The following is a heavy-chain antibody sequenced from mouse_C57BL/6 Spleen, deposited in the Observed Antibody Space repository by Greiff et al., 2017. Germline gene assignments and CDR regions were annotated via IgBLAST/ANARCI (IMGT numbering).Heavy chain of an antibody. J-gene: IGHJ1*03. CDR2: IYPGAGDT. Sequence: VQLQQSGAELVKPGASVKISCKASGYAFSSYWMNWVKQRPGKGLEWIGQIYPGAGDTYYNGKFKGKATLTADKSSSTANMQLSSLTSEDSAVYFGAREDYYGSSYKYFDVWGTGTTVTVSS. D-gene: IGHD1-1*01. V-gene: IGHV1-80*01. CDR3: AREDYYGSSYKYFDV. CDR1: GYAFSSYW.